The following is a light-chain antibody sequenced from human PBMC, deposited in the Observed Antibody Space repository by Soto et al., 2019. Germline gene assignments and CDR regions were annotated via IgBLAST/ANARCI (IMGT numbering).Light chain of an antibody. CDR3: YTWGPGHQL. CDR1: SGHSSYA. CDR2: LNSDGSH. V-gene: IGLV4-69*01. J-gene: IGLJ1*01. Sequence: QLVLTQSPSASASLGASVKLTCTLSSGHSSYAIAWHQQQPEKGPRYLMKLNSDGSHYKGGGIPDRFSGSSSGAERYLTLPSLQSVDWADHFRYTWGPGHQLFGTGTKLTVL.